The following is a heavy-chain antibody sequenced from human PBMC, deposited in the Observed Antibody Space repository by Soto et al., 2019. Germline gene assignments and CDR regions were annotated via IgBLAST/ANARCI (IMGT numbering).Heavy chain of an antibody. J-gene: IGHJ3*02. CDR2: ISGSGGST. CDR1: GFTFSSYA. V-gene: IGHV3-23*01. Sequence: EGSLRLSCAASGFTFSSYAMSWVRQAPGKGLEWVSAISGSGGSTYYADSVKGRFTISRDNSKNTLYLQMNSLRAEDTAVYYCARDSNLGIRNAFDIWGQGTMVTVSS. CDR3: ARDSNLGIRNAFDI. D-gene: IGHD7-27*01.